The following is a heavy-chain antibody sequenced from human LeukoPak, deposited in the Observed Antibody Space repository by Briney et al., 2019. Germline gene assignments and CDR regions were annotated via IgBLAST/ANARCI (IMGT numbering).Heavy chain of an antibody. V-gene: IGHV3-7*01. CDR3: EGSAGY. CDR2: IKKYGSEM. CDR1: GFTFSSYW. J-gene: IGHJ4*02. Sequence: LAGGSLRLSCAASGFTFSSYWMSWVRQAPGKGLEWVANIKKYGSEMYYVDSVKGRFTISRDNAKNSLYRQMNSLRAEDTSVYYCEGSAGYWGQGTLVTVSS.